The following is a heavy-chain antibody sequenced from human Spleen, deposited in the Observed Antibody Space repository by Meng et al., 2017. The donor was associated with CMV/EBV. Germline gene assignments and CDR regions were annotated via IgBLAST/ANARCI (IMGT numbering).Heavy chain of an antibody. J-gene: IGHJ2*01. V-gene: IGHV3-20*03. D-gene: IGHD2-15*01. CDR3: ARRVAGGATHWYFDL. CDR1: GFPFSSYT. Sequence: SGFPFSSYTMNGVRQAPGKGLEWLSGLNWNGASTGSADSVKGRFSISRDNAKKSLFLQMNSLRVEDTALYYCARRVAGGATHWYFDLWGRGTLVTVSS. CDR2: LNWNGAST.